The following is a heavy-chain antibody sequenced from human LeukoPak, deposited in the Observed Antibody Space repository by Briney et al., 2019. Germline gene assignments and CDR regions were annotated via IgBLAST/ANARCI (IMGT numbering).Heavy chain of an antibody. D-gene: IGHD4-17*01. CDR3: AKAIGTTVTYTAWFDP. Sequence: GRSLRLSCAASGFTFSSYAMHWVRQAPGKGLEWVAVISYDGSNKYYADSVKGRFTISRDNAKNSLYLQMNRLRAEDTAVYYCAKAIGTTVTYTAWFDPWGQGTLVTVSS. CDR1: GFTFSSYA. V-gene: IGHV3-30*04. J-gene: IGHJ5*02. CDR2: ISYDGSNK.